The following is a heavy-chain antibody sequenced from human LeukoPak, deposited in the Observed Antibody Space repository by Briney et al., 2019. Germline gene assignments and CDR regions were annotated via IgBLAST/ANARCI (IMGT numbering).Heavy chain of an antibody. D-gene: IGHD6-19*01. CDR1: GFSLSTPGMC. J-gene: IGHJ4*02. CDR3: TRISPWPKRTAVARDF. Sequence: SGPALVKPTQTLTLTCTFSGFSLSTPGMCVTWFRLPPGKALEWLGRIDWDDDKYYSTSLKTRLPLTKDTSKDQVVLTLTNRDPVDTATYYCTRISPWPKRTAVARDFWGQGTLVTVSS. CDR2: IDWDDDK. V-gene: IGHV2-70*11.